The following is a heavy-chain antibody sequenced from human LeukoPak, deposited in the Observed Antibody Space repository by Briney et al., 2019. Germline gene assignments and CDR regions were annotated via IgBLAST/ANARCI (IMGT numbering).Heavy chain of an antibody. V-gene: IGHV3-30*18. Sequence: GGSLRLSCAASGFTFSSYGMHWVRQAPGKGLEWVAVISYDGSNKYYADSVKGRFTISRDSSKNTLYLQMNSLGAEDTAVYYCAKERPQTYYDFWSGRAYYYYGMDVWGQGTTVTVSS. CDR2: ISYDGSNK. CDR1: GFTFSSYG. D-gene: IGHD3-3*01. J-gene: IGHJ6*02. CDR3: AKERPQTYYDFWSGRAYYYYGMDV.